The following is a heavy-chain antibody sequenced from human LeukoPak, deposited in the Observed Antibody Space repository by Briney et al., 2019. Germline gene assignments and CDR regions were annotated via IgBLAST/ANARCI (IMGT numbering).Heavy chain of an antibody. CDR1: GGSISSSSYY. D-gene: IGHD2-2*02. CDR2: IYYSGST. J-gene: IGHJ4*02. V-gene: IGHV4-39*01. Sequence: KTSETLSLTCTDSGGSISSSSYYWGWIRQPPGKGLEWIGSIYYSGSTYYNPSLKSRVTISVDTSKNQFSLKLSSVTAADTAVYYCARYCSSTSCYTEWDYWGQGTLVTVSS. CDR3: ARYCSSTSCYTEWDY.